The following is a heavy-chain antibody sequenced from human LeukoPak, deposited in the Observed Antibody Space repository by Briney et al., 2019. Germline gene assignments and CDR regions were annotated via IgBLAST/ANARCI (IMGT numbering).Heavy chain of an antibody. CDR1: GFSLSTSGVG. CDR2: IYWNDDK. CDR3: AQALLDFWSYYGMDV. D-gene: IGHD3-3*01. J-gene: IGHJ6*02. Sequence: SGPTLVKPTQTLTLTCTFSGFSLSTSGVGVGWIRQPPGKALEWLALIYWNDDKRYSPSLKGRLTITKDTSKNQVVLTMTNMDPVDTATYYCAQALLDFWSYYGMDVWGQGTTVTVSS. V-gene: IGHV2-5*01.